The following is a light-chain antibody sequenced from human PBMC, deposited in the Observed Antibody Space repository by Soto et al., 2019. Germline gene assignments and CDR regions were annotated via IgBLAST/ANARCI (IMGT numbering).Light chain of an antibody. J-gene: IGLJ2*01. CDR3: SSYTSIRHVV. Sequence: QSVLTQPASVSGSPGQSITISCTGTSSDVGGYNYVSWYQQHPGKAPKLMIYDVSNRPSGVSNRFSGSKSGNTASLTISGLQAEDEADYYCSSYTSIRHVVFGGGTKLTVL. CDR2: DVS. V-gene: IGLV2-14*01. CDR1: SSDVGGYNY.